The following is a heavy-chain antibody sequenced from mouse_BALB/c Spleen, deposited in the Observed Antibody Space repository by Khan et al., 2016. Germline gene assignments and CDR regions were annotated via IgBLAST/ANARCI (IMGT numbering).Heavy chain of an antibody. CDR1: GYSITSDYA. V-gene: IGHV3-2*02. Sequence: EVQLQESGPGLVKPSQSLSLTCTVTGYSITSDYAWNWIRQFPGNKLEWMGYISYSGSTSYNPSFKSRISITRDTSKNQFFLQLNSVTTEDTATDYCARRGNDYDGGYVDYWGQGTTLTVSS. J-gene: IGHJ2*01. D-gene: IGHD2-4*01. CDR2: ISYSGST. CDR3: ARRGNDYDGGYVDY.